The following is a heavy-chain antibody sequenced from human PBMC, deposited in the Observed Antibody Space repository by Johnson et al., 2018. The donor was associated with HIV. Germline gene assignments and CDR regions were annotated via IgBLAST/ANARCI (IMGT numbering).Heavy chain of an antibody. Sequence: VQLVESGGGLVKPGGSLRLSCAASGFTVSSYYMTWVRQAPGKGLEWVSVFFGGDGTCYADSVRGRFIICRDNSKNTLYLQMHSLRAEDTAVYYCARACRDGYTCDVYDIWGQGTMVTVSS. V-gene: IGHV3-66*01. J-gene: IGHJ3*02. D-gene: IGHD5-24*01. CDR2: FFGGDGT. CDR1: GFTVSSYY. CDR3: ARACRDGYTCDVYDI.